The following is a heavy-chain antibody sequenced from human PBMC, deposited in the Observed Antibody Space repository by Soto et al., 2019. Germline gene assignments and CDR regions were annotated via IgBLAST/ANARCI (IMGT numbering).Heavy chain of an antibody. CDR1: GSPFTGYY. V-gene: IGHV1-2*02. Sequence: XPVKVSCRASGSPFTGYYMHWVRQAPGQGLEWMGWINPNSGGTNYAQKFQGRVTMTRDTSISTAYMELSRLRSDDTAVYYCARFIEVVHSSEYYGMDVWGQGTTVTVSS. CDR2: INPNSGGT. J-gene: IGHJ6*02. CDR3: ARFIEVVHSSEYYGMDV. D-gene: IGHD3-22*01.